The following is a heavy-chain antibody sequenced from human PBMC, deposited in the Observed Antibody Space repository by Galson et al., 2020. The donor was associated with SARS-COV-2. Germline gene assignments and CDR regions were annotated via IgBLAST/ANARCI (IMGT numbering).Heavy chain of an antibody. CDR1: GGSISRYY. CDR3: AKSSGSQVTVNWFDP. D-gene: IGHD1-26*01. CDR2: IYSSGTI. J-gene: IGHJ5*02. V-gene: IGHV4-59*01. Sequence: ASETLSLTCTVSGGSISRYYWSWIRQAPGKGLEWIGYIYSSGTIRYNPSLESRVTISLDTSQNQFSLKMNFVSAADTAIYYCAKSSGSQVTVNWFDPWGQGTLVTVSS.